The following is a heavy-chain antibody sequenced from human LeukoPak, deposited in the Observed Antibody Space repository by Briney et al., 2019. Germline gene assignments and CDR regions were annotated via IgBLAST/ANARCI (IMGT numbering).Heavy chain of an antibody. J-gene: IGHJ4*02. CDR2: IYTSGTT. Sequence: SETLSLTCTVSGGSISSYYWRWSRQPPGKGLEWIGYIYTSGTTNYNPSLKSRATISVDTSKNQFSLKLSSVTAADTAVYYCARHSRSEWLLSPSLDYWGQGTLVTVSS. CDR3: ARHSRSEWLLSPSLDY. V-gene: IGHV4-4*09. D-gene: IGHD3-3*01. CDR1: GGSISSYY.